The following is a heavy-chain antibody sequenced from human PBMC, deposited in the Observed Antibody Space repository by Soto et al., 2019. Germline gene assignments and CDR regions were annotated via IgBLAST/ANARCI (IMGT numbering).Heavy chain of an antibody. V-gene: IGHV3-15*07. CDR2: IKSKTDGGTT. Sequence: GGSLRLSCAASGFTFSNAWMKWVRQAPGKGLEWVGRIKSKTDGGTTDYAAPVKGRFTISRDDSKNTLYLQMNSLKTEDTAVYYCTTVPSFQWLVAQALGFYPCGQGTLVTVS. J-gene: IGHJ5*02. CDR1: GFTFSNAW. CDR3: TTVPSFQWLVAQALGFYP. D-gene: IGHD6-19*01.